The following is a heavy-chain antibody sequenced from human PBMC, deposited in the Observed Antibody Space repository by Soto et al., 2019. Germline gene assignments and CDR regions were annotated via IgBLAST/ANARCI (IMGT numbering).Heavy chain of an antibody. V-gene: IGHV3-30-3*01. CDR3: DY. CDR1: GFTFSSYA. J-gene: IGHJ4*02. CDR2: ISYDGSNK. Sequence: PGGSLRLSCAASGFTFSSYAMHWVRQAPGKGLEWVAVISYDGSNKYYADSVKGRLTISRDNSKNTAVYFCVSQRTTVITQAYFDYWGPGALVTVSS. D-gene: IGHD4-4*01.